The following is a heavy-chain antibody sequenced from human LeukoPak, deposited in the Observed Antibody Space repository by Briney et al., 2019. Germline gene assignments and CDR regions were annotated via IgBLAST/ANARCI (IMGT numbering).Heavy chain of an antibody. CDR2: IIPIFGTA. J-gene: IGHJ6*03. CDR1: GGTFSSYA. D-gene: IGHD3-10*01. Sequence: SVKVSCKASGGTFSSYAVSWVRQAPGQGLEWMGGIIPIFGTANYAQKFQGRVTITADKSTSTAYMELGGLRSEDTAVYYCARCGDGSGSYWSYYYYYMDVWGKGTTVTISS. CDR3: ARCGDGSGSYWSYYYYYMDV. V-gene: IGHV1-69*06.